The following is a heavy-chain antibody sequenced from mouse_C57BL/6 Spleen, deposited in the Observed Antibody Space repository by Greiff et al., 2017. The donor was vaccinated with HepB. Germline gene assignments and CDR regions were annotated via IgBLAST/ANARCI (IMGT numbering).Heavy chain of an antibody. D-gene: IGHD2-4*01. CDR1: GFTFSDYG. CDR2: ISSGSSTI. CDR3: ARIYYDYDSYYFDY. J-gene: IGHJ2*01. V-gene: IGHV5-17*01. Sequence: EVQVVESGGGLVKPGGSLKLSCAASGFTFSDYGMHWVRQAPEKGLEWVAYISSGSSTIYYADTVKGRFTISRDNAKNTLFLQMTSLRSEDTAMYYCARIYYDYDSYYFDYWGQGTTLTVSS.